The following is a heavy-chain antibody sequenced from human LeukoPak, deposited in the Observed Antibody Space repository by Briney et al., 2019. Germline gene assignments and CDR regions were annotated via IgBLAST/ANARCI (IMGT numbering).Heavy chain of an antibody. CDR3: ARAFDWLDS. J-gene: IGHJ5*01. CDR1: GGTFNSYG. V-gene: IGHV1-69*01. Sequence: ASVKDSCKASGGTFNSYGISWVRQAPGQGLEWMGGIIPRYDSPNHAQKFQGRVTFSADDSTATAYMELSSLRFEDTAVYYCARAFDWLDSWGQGTQVTVSS. CDR2: IIPRYDSP.